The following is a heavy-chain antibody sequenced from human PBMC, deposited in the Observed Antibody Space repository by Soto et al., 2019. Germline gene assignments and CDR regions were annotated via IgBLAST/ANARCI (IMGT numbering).Heavy chain of an antibody. Sequence: PSETLSLTCAVYGGSFSGYYWSWIRQPPGKGLEWIGEINHSGSTYYNPSLKSRVTISVDRSKNQFSLRLTSVTAADTAVYYCASGPYEYLQHWGQGALVTVSS. CDR1: GGSFSGYY. CDR3: ASGPYEYLQH. V-gene: IGHV4-34*01. CDR2: INHSGST. J-gene: IGHJ1*01.